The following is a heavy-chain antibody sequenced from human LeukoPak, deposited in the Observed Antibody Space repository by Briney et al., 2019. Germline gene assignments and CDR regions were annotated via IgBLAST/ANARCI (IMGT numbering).Heavy chain of an antibody. Sequence: TGGSLRLSCAASGFTFSSYWMHWVRQVPGKGLVWVSRSNTDGSITTYADSVKGRFTISRDNAKNTVYLQMNSLRAEDTAVYYCLELASIWGQGTPVTVSS. D-gene: IGHD3-10*01. CDR1: GFTFSSYW. CDR2: SNTDGSIT. J-gene: IGHJ4*02. CDR3: LELASI. V-gene: IGHV3-74*01.